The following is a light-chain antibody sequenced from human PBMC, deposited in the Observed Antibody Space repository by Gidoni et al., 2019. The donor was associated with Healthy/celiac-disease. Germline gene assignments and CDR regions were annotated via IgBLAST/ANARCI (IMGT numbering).Light chain of an antibody. J-gene: IGKJ2*01. CDR2: AAS. V-gene: IGKV1-39*01. Sequence: DIQMTQSPSSLSASVGDRVTITCRASQSISSYLNWYQQKPGKAPKLLIYAASSLQSGVPSRFSGSGSGTDFTLTISSLQPEDFATCYCRQSYSTPDTFGQGTKLEIK. CDR1: QSISSY. CDR3: RQSYSTPDT.